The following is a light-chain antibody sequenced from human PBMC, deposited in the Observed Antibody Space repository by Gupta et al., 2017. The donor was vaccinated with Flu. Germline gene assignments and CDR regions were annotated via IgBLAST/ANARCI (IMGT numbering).Light chain of an antibody. Sequence: QSVLTQPPSVSGAPGQRVNISCTGRSSNIGAGFDVHWYQQLPGTAPKLLIYDDSSRPSGVPDRFSGSKSGTSASLAITGLQAEDEADYYCQSYDSRLSGSKVFGTGTKVTVL. CDR3: QSYDSRLSGSKV. J-gene: IGLJ1*01. CDR1: SSNIGAGFD. V-gene: IGLV1-40*01. CDR2: DDS.